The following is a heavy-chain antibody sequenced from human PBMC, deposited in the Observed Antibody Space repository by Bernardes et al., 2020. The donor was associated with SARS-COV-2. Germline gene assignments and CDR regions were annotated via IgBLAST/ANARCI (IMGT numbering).Heavy chain of an antibody. Sequence: ASVKVSCMSSGYRFTDYGITWVRQVPGQGLEWMGWISSNSVNTTYAQKFQGRLTMTTDTSTGTAYMELGSLRSDDTAMYYCARDLGVIVLPPNTANFDCWGQGTLVTVSS. V-gene: IGHV1-18*01. CDR1: GYRFTDYG. CDR3: ARDLGVIVLPPNTANFDC. D-gene: IGHD3-10*01. J-gene: IGHJ4*02. CDR2: ISSNSVNT.